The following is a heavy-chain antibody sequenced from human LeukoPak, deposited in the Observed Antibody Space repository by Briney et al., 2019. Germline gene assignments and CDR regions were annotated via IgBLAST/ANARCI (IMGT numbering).Heavy chain of an antibody. CDR2: IYVTGGYI. D-gene: IGHD3-10*01. CDR3: AREFNTVGNFDY. V-gene: IGHV3-21*01. Sequence: GGSLRLSCATSGFTFSRVSMRWVRQTPGKGLEWVASIYVTGGYINYADSVKGRVTISRDNAKNSVYLQMSSLRAEDTAVYYCAREFNTVGNFDYWGQGTLVTVSS. CDR1: GFTFSRVS. J-gene: IGHJ4*02.